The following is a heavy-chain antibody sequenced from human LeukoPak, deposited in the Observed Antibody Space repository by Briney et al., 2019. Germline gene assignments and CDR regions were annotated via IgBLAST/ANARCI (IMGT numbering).Heavy chain of an antibody. V-gene: IGHV3-66*01. Sequence: GGSLRLSCAASGFTVSSNYMSWVRQAPGKGPEWVSVIYSSGRTYYAVSVKDRFTISRDTSKNTLFLQMNSLSPEDTAVYYCARDNRLAKTTTVTIYYYFGMDVWGQGTTVTVSS. CDR3: ARDNRLAKTTTVTIYYYFGMDV. D-gene: IGHD4-17*01. CDR2: IYSSGRT. CDR1: GFTVSSNY. J-gene: IGHJ6*02.